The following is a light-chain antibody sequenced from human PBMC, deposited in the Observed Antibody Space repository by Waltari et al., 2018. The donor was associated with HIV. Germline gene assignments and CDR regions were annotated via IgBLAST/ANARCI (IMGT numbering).Light chain of an antibody. V-gene: IGLV7-46*01. CDR2: DTT. CDR3: LLFFGGTRI. CDR1: DGAVPNKHY. J-gene: IGLJ2*01. Sequence: QAAVTQEPSVTVSPGGTTVLTCGSRDGAVPNKHYAYWFQPKHGKEKPTLIYDTTKRHSWTPARFSCLLLGGKAVLTLSGALSEDEAHYYCLLFFGGTRIFGGGTMVTVL.